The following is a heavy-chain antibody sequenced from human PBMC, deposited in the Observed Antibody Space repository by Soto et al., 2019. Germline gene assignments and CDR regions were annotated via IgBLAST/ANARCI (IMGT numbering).Heavy chain of an antibody. CDR3: ARDPPGATGY. J-gene: IGHJ4*02. V-gene: IGHV3-7*01. Sequence: VGSLRLSCAASGFTLSSYWMSWVRQAPGKGLEWVANIKQDGSEKYYVDSVKGRFTISRDNAKNSLYLQMNSLRAEDTAVYYCARDPPGATGYWGQGTLVTVSS. CDR2: IKQDGSEK. CDR1: GFTLSSYW. D-gene: IGHD1-26*01.